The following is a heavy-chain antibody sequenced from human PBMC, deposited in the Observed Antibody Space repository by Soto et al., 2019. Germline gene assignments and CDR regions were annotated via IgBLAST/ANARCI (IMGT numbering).Heavy chain of an antibody. CDR2: IMPVFATP. CDR3: ARDKDRQQLGGNYYYILDV. CDR1: GGTFSTSA. D-gene: IGHD3-3*02. J-gene: IGHJ6*02. Sequence: QVQLVQSGAEVKKPGSSVKVSCKASGGTFSTSAISWVRQAPGQGLEWVGGIMPVFATPDYAQNFQGRVTITADESTPTAYLELTSLRPDDTAVYYCARDKDRQQLGGNYYYILDVWGQGTAITVSS. V-gene: IGHV1-69*12.